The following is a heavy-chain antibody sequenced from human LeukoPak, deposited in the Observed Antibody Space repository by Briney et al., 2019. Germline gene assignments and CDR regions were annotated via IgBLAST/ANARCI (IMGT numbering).Heavy chain of an antibody. CDR3: ARFNYYGSGSYSYYFDY. V-gene: IGHV4-61*01. D-gene: IGHD3-10*01. CDR2: IYYSGGT. J-gene: IGHJ4*02. Sequence: SETLSLTCTVSGGSVSSGSYYWSWIRQPPGKGLEWIGYIYYSGGTNYNPSLKSRVTISVDTSKNQFSLKLSSVTAADTAVYYCARFNYYGSGSYSYYFDYWGQGTLVTVSS. CDR1: GGSVSSGSYY.